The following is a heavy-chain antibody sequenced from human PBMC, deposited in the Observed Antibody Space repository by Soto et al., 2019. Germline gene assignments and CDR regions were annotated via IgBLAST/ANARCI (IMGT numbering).Heavy chain of an antibody. CDR3: AKDTRGYSYGYDY. V-gene: IGHV3-23*01. CDR1: GFTFSSYS. D-gene: IGHD5-18*01. CDR2: ISGSGGST. Sequence: GSLRLSCAASGFTFSSYSMSRVRQAPGKGLEWVSAISGSGGSTYYADSVKGRFTISRDNSKNTLYLQMNSPRAEDTAVYYCAKDTRGYSYGYDYWGQGTLVTVSS. J-gene: IGHJ4*02.